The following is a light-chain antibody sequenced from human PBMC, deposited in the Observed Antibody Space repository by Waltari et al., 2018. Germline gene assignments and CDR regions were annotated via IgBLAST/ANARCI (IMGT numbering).Light chain of an antibody. V-gene: IGLV7-43*01. J-gene: IGLJ3*02. Sequence: QTVVTQEPSLTVSPGGTVTLTCASSTGAVTTGHYANWFRQKGGQQPRALIYSTTEKHSWTPVRFSGSLLGGKAALTLSVVQPEDEAVYYCLLYFGGVQVFGGGTKLTVL. CDR2: STT. CDR3: LLYFGGVQV. CDR1: TGAVTTGHY.